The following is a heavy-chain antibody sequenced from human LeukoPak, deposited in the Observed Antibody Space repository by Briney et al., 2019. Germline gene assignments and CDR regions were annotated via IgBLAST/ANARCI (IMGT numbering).Heavy chain of an antibody. CDR3: ARDRGYYYDSSGLPDDY. Sequence: RASVKVSCKASGYTFTGYAMHWVRQAPGQRLEWMGWINAGNGNTKYSQKFQGRVTITRDTSASTAYMELSSLRSEDTAVYYCARDRGYYYDSSGLPDDYWGQGTLVTVSS. V-gene: IGHV1-3*01. CDR2: INAGNGNT. CDR1: GYTFTGYA. J-gene: IGHJ4*02. D-gene: IGHD3-22*01.